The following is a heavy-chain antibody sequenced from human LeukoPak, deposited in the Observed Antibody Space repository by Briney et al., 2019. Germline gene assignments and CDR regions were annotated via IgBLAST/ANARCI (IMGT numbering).Heavy chain of an antibody. CDR3: ARPPRIQLWSSHDAFDI. D-gene: IGHD5-18*01. Sequence: GGSLRLSCAASGFTFSDYTMNWVRQAPGKGLEWLSYITRSSSPIYYADSVKGRFTISRDNAKNSLYLQMNSLRAEDTAVYYCARPPRIQLWSSHDAFDIWGQGTMVTASS. CDR2: ITRSSSPI. V-gene: IGHV3-48*01. CDR1: GFTFSDYT. J-gene: IGHJ3*02.